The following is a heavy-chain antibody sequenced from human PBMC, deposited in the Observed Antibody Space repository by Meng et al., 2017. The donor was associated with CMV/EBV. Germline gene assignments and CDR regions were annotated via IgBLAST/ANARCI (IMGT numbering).Heavy chain of an antibody. D-gene: IGHD7-27*01. CDR3: ASQQAVHWDYYYGMDV. CDR1: GFTFSSYS. V-gene: IGHV3-21*01. CDR2: ISSSSSYI. Sequence: GGSLRLSCAASGFTFSSYSMNWVRQAPGKGLEWVSSISSSSSYIYYADSVKGRFTISRDNAKNSLYLQMNSLRAEDTAGYYCASQQAVHWDYYYGMDVWGQGTTVTVSS. J-gene: IGHJ6*02.